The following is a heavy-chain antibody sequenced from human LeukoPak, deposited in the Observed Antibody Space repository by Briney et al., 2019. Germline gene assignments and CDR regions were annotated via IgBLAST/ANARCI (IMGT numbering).Heavy chain of an antibody. CDR2: TSGNSGGST. CDR1: GFTFSSFA. Sequence: GGSLRLSCAASGFTFSSFAMGWVRQASGKGLEWVSATSGNSGGSTSYADSVKGRFTMSRDNFRNTLYLQMNSLRAEDTAVYYCAKREASGTYDSFDYWGQGALVTVSS. V-gene: IGHV3-23*01. J-gene: IGHJ4*02. CDR3: AKREASGTYDSFDY. D-gene: IGHD1-26*01.